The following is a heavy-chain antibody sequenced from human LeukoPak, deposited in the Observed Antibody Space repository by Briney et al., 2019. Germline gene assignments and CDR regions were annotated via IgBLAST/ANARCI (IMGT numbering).Heavy chain of an antibody. CDR3: ARGGTYSSSSLNS. Sequence: GGSLRLSCAASGFTFSSHAMHWVRQAPGKGLEYVSSTNADGDYIYYVDSVRGRFTISRDNSKNTLHLQMVSLRPDDMGVYYCARGGTYSSSSLNSWGQGTLVTVSS. J-gene: IGHJ4*02. D-gene: IGHD6-6*01. CDR2: TNADGDYI. V-gene: IGHV3-64*02. CDR1: GFTFSSHA.